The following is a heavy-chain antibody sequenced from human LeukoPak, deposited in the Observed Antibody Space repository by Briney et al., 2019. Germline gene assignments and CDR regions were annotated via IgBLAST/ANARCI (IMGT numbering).Heavy chain of an antibody. CDR2: ISTVSTYK. J-gene: IGHJ6*03. CDR1: GFTFTDYS. V-gene: IGHV3-21*01. Sequence: GGSLILSCAASGFTFTDYSMNWLRQAPGKGLQWGSSISTVSTYKKYADSAKGRFTISRDNSKNLLYLQMSSLSAEDTAVYYCTRDGSGFYHYDYMDVWGKGTTVTVSS. CDR3: TRDGSGFYHYDYMDV. D-gene: IGHD6-25*01.